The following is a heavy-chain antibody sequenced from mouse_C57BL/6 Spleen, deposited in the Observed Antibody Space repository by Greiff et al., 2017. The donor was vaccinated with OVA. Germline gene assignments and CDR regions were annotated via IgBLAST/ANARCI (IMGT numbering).Heavy chain of an antibody. D-gene: IGHD2-3*01. V-gene: IGHV1-4*01. CDR2: INPSSGYT. CDR1: GYTFTSYT. Sequence: VKLMESGAELARPGASVKMSCKASGYTFTSYTMHWVKQRPGQGLEWIGYINPSSGYTKYNQKFKDKATLTADKSSSTAYMQLSSLTSEDSAVYYCARSEDGYWYFDVWGTGTTVTVSS. CDR3: ARSEDGYWYFDV. J-gene: IGHJ1*03.